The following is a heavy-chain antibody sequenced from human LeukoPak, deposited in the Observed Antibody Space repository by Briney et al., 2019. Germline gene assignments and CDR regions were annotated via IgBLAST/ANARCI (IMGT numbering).Heavy chain of an antibody. V-gene: IGHV4-38-2*02. Sequence: SETLSLTCTVSGYSISSGYYWGWIRQPPGKGLEWIGSIYHSGSTYYNPSLKSRVTISVDTSKNQFSLKLSSVTAADTAVYYCARGHVKVGATSSQRYYYYYYMDVWGKGTTVTISS. CDR1: GYSISSGYY. D-gene: IGHD1-26*01. CDR2: IYHSGST. CDR3: ARGHVKVGATSSQRYYYYYYMDV. J-gene: IGHJ6*03.